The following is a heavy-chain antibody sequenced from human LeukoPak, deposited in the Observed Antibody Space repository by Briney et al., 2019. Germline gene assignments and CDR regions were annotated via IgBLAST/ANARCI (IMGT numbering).Heavy chain of an antibody. D-gene: IGHD3-22*01. CDR1: GFTFSSYA. CDR2: ISGSGGST. V-gene: IGHV3-23*01. Sequence: GGSLRLSCAASGFTFSSYAMSWVRQAPGKGLEWVSSISGSGGSTYYADSVKGRFTISRDNSKNTLYLQMNSLRAEDTAVYYCAKEYYYDSSGYWSEAFDIWGQGTMVTVSS. J-gene: IGHJ3*02. CDR3: AKEYYYDSSGYWSEAFDI.